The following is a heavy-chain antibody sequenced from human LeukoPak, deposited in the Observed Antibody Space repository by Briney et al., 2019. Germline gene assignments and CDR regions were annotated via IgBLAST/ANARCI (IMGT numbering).Heavy chain of an antibody. J-gene: IGHJ4*02. CDR2: IYYSGST. CDR1: AGSTSSSSYY. CDR3: ASPPNGDARGYFDY. V-gene: IGHV4-39*01. D-gene: IGHD4-17*01. Sequence: PSETLSLTCTVSAGSTSSSSYYWGWIRQPPGKGLEWIGSIYYSGSTYYNPSLKSRVTISVDTSKNQFSLKLSSVTAADTAVYYCASPPNGDARGYFDYWGQGTLVTVSS.